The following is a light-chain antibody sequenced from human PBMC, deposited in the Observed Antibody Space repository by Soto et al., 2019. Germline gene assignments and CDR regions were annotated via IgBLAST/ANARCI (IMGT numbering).Light chain of an antibody. CDR3: QPYYSPPPYA. CDR1: QNGLYSSNNRNL. J-gene: IGKJ2*01. V-gene: IGKV4-1*01. Sequence: DIVMTQSPEYLAVSLGERATINCKSSQNGLYSSNNRNLIAWYQQKPGQPPKLLIYWASTRESGVPDRFSGSGSGTDFTLSISVLQAEDVAVYYCQPYYSPPPYAFGQGTRLYIK. CDR2: WAS.